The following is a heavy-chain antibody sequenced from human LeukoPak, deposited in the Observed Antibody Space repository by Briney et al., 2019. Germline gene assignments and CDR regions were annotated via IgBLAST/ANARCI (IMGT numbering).Heavy chain of an antibody. V-gene: IGHV4-38-2*02. CDR3: ARVSWSPGTSYYYMDV. CDR2: IHHDGIT. J-gene: IGHJ6*03. D-gene: IGHD1-1*01. CDR1: GYSISSGYF. Sequence: PSETLSLTCSISGYSISSGYFWGWIRQPPGKGLEWIGNIHHDGITYYNPSLKSRVTISLDPSKNQFSLKLTSVTAADTAVYYCARVSWSPGTSYYYMDVWGKGTTVTVSS.